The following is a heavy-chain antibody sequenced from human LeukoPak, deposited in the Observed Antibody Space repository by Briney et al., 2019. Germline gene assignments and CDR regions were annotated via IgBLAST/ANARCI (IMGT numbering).Heavy chain of an antibody. D-gene: IGHD4-23*01. Sequence: GGSLRLSCAASGFTFSSYAMHWVRQAPGKGPEWVAVISYDGSNKYYADSVKGRFTISRDNSKNTLYLQMNSLRAEDTAVYYCARVDGGTHYWGQGTLVTVSS. V-gene: IGHV3-30*04. CDR3: ARVDGGTHY. CDR2: ISYDGSNK. CDR1: GFTFSSYA. J-gene: IGHJ4*02.